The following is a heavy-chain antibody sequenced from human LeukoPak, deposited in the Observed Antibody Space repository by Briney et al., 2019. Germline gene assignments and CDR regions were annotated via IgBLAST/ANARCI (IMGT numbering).Heavy chain of an antibody. CDR3: AREAAADPKGYFDY. Sequence: PGGSLRLSCAASGFTFSSYGMHWVRQAPGKGLEWVAVIWYDGSNKYYADSVKGRFTISRDNSKNTLYLRMNSLRAEDTAVYYCAREAAADPKGYFDYWGQGTLVTVSS. J-gene: IGHJ4*02. CDR2: IWYDGSNK. D-gene: IGHD6-13*01. CDR1: GFTFSSYG. V-gene: IGHV3-33*01.